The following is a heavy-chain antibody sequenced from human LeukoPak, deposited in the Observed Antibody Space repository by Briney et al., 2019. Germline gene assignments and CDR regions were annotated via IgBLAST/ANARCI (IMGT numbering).Heavy chain of an antibody. D-gene: IGHD6-19*01. CDR2: ISSNGGST. J-gene: IGHJ4*02. CDR1: GFTFSSYA. Sequence: GGSLRLSCAASGFTFSSYAMHWVRQAPGKGLEYVSAISSNGGSTYYANSVKGRFTISRDNSKNTLYLQMGSLRAEDMAVYYCASGIAVAGTTTYFFDDWGQGSLVTV. V-gene: IGHV3-64*01. CDR3: ASGIAVAGTTTYFFDD.